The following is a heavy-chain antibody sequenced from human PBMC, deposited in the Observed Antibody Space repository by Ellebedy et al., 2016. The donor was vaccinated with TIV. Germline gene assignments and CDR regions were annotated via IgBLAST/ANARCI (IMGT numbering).Heavy chain of an antibody. J-gene: IGHJ4*02. CDR1: GVIFSNYV. CDR3: TKRAENWGFFDY. CDR2: MAEYDGRT. D-gene: IGHD7-27*01. V-gene: IGHV3-23*01. Sequence: PGGSLRLSCAASGVIFSNYVMAWVRQVPGKGLEWVSAMAEYDGRTFYADSVRGRFTISRDNSGNTLFLHMKSLRAEDTAIYYCTKRAENWGFFDYWGQGARVTVSS.